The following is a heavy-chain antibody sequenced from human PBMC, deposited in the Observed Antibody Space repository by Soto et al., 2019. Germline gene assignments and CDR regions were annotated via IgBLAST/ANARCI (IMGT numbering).Heavy chain of an antibody. D-gene: IGHD6-25*01. CDR2: ISAYNGNT. CDR3: AKGIAAAGRFDC. Sequence: QVPLVQSGAEVKKPGASVKVSCKASGYTFTSYGISWVRLAPGQGLEWMGWISAYNGNTNYAQKLQGRVTMTTDTATSAAYMELWSLKADDTAVYYCAKGIAAAGRFDCWGHGTVVTFSS. CDR1: GYTFTSYG. J-gene: IGHJ4*01. V-gene: IGHV1-18*01.